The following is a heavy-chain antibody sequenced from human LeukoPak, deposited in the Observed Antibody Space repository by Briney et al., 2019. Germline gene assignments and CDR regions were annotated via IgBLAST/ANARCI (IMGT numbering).Heavy chain of an antibody. V-gene: IGHV3-7*01. CDR1: GFTFSDYW. D-gene: IGHD6-13*01. J-gene: IGHJ4*02. Sequence: GSLRLSCGVSGFTFSDYWVTWVRQTPGKGLEFVANINQDGSVKNYVDSVKGRFTTSRDNAKNSLFLQMSSLRVDDTAIYYCARDPGFSSFDYWGQGTLVTVSS. CDR3: ARDPGFSSFDY. CDR2: INQDGSVK.